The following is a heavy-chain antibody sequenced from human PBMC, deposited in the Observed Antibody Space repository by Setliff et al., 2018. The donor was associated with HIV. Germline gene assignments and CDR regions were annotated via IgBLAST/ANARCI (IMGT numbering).Heavy chain of an antibody. CDR3: ATYADRESNRFDP. V-gene: IGHV4-34*01. CDR2: ISHSGST. D-gene: IGHD3-10*01. Sequence: SETLSLTCAVYGGSFSGYYWSWIRQPPGKGLEWIGEISHSGSTNYNPSLKSRVTISVDTSKNQFSLKLSSVTAADTAVYYCATYADRESNRFDPWGQGILVTVSS. J-gene: IGHJ5*02. CDR1: GGSFSGYY.